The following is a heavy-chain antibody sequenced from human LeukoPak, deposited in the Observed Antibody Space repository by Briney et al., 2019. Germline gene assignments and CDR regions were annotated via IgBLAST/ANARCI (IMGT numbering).Heavy chain of an antibody. D-gene: IGHD4-17*01. V-gene: IGHV3-23*01. J-gene: IGHJ6*02. CDR2: ISGSGGST. Sequence: GGSLRLSCAASGFTFSSYAMSWVRQAPGKGLEWVSAISGSGGSTYYADSVKGRFTISRDNSKNTLYLQMNSLGAEDTAVYYCAKDHPTVTSYYYYYGMDVWGQGTTVTVSS. CDR1: GFTFSSYA. CDR3: AKDHPTVTSYYYYYGMDV.